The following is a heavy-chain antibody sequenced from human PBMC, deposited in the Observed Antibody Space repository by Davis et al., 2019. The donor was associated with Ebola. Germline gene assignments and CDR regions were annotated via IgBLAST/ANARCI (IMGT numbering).Heavy chain of an antibody. V-gene: IGHV3-21*01. CDR1: GFTFSGYG. J-gene: IGHJ3*02. D-gene: IGHD7-27*01. CDR2: ISSNSRDI. CDR3: ARDTGWGSSASFDM. Sequence: GESLKISCAASGFTFSGYGMNWVRQAPGKGLEWVASISSNSRDIYYTDSVKGRFFVSRDNSKNTVYLQMNTLISEDTAVYYCARDTGWGSSASFDMWGQGTAVTVSS.